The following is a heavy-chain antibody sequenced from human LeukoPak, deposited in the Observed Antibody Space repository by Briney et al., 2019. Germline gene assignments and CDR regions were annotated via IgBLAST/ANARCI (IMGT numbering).Heavy chain of an antibody. Sequence: NPSETLSLTCAVSGGSISSYYWSWIRQPPGKGLEWIGYIYYSGSTSYNPSLKSRVTISVDTSKNQFSLKLSSVTAADTAVYYCVRGRYSSGWYRDKNWFDPWGQGTPVTVSS. CDR1: GGSISSYY. J-gene: IGHJ5*02. V-gene: IGHV4-59*12. CDR3: VRGRYSSGWYRDKNWFDP. CDR2: IYYSGST. D-gene: IGHD6-19*01.